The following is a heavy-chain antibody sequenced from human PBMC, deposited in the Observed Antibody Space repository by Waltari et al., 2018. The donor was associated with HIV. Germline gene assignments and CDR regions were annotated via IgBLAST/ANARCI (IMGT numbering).Heavy chain of an antibody. Sequence: HLQLQDSGPGLLKPSETLSLTCTVSAGSISSSSYYWGWIRQPPGKGLEWIGSIYYSGRTNPSPSFNRRVTICVGTSKNQFSPKRSSVTAVAAAVYYGARHVLAYYDSSGRRAFDSWGQGTMVTVSS. CDR1: AGSISSSSYY. V-gene: IGHV4-39*01. CDR2: IYYSGRT. D-gene: IGHD3-22*01. CDR3: ARHVLAYYDSSGRRAFDS. J-gene: IGHJ3*02.